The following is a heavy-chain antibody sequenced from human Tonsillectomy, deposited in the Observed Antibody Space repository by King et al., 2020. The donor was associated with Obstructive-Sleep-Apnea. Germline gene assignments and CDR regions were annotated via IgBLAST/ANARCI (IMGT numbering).Heavy chain of an antibody. Sequence: QLVQSGGVVVQPGGSLRLSCAASGFTFDDYTMHWVRQAPGKGLEWVSLISWDGGSTYYADSVKGRFTISRDNNKNSLYLQMNSLRTEDTALYYCAKGDLSGSYYEGPADYWGQGTLVTVSS. D-gene: IGHD1-26*01. CDR2: ISWDGGST. CDR1: GFTFDDYT. J-gene: IGHJ4*02. CDR3: AKGDLSGSYYEGPADY. V-gene: IGHV3-43*01.